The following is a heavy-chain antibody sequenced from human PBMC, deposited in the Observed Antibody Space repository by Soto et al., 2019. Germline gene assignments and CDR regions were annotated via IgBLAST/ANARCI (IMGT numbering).Heavy chain of an antibody. CDR3: TTLWEYNYDSRNYHPSN. J-gene: IGHJ4*02. CDR1: GFSFGDYA. D-gene: IGHD3-22*01. CDR2: IRGRVYGGTP. V-gene: IGHV3-49*04. Sequence: GGSLRLSCTASGFSFGDYAISWVRQAPGKGLEWVGFIRGRVYGGTPQYVASVEGRFTISRDDSKSIAYLQMKSLKTEATAVYYCTTLWEYNYDSRNYHPSNCGQGTLVTVSS.